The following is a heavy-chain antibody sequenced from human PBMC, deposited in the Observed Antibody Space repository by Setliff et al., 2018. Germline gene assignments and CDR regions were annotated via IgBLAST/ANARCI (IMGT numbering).Heavy chain of an antibody. Sequence: GSLSLSCAASGFTFSIYSMSWVRQAPGKGLEWVALISATGGATYYADSVKGRFTIFRDNSKNSLYLQMNDLRAEDTAVYYCAKDLASWSPDRWGLGTLVTVSS. J-gene: IGHJ4*02. D-gene: IGHD3-3*01. CDR2: ISATGGAT. V-gene: IGHV3-23*01. CDR3: AKDLASWSPDR. CDR1: GFTFSIYS.